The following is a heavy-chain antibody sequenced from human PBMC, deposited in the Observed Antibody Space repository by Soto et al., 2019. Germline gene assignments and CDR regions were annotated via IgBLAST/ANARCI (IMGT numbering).Heavy chain of an antibody. CDR1: VGTFSSYT. J-gene: IGHJ6*03. CDR2: IIPIHGIA. CDR3: ATRARRPAHYYYCLCV. Sequence: QVQLVQSGAEVKKPGSSVKVSCKASVGTFSSYTICWVRQAPGQGLEWMGRIIPIHGIANYAHKFHGRVTITSDKSTSAAYMELSSLRSEHTVVYYCATRARRPAHYYYCLCVWGKGTTVPVSS. V-gene: IGHV1-69*02.